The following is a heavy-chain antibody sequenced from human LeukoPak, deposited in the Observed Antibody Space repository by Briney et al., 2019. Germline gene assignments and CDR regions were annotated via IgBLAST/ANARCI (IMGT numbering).Heavy chain of an antibody. Sequence: ASVKVSCKASGYTFTGYYMHWVRQAPGQGLEWMGIINPSGGSTSYAQKFQGRVTMTRDTSTSTVYMELSSLRSEDTAVYYCARDTTSHDYGDYPGYYFDYWGQGTLVTVSS. CDR3: ARDTTSHDYGDYPGYYFDY. V-gene: IGHV1-46*01. J-gene: IGHJ4*02. CDR1: GYTFTGYY. D-gene: IGHD4-17*01. CDR2: INPSGGST.